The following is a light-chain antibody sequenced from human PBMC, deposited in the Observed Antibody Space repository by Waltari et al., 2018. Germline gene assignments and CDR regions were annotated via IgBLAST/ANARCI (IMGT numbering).Light chain of an antibody. CDR2: EAS. CDR1: HSISTW. V-gene: IGKV1-5*03. CDR3: QQFNTYPIP. J-gene: IGKJ3*01. Sequence: DIQMTQSPSTLSASVGDRVNITRRASHSISTWLAWYQQKPGKAPRLLIYEASSLENGVLSRFSGSGSGTEFTLTISSLQPDDFATYYCQQFNTYPIPFGRGTKVDIK.